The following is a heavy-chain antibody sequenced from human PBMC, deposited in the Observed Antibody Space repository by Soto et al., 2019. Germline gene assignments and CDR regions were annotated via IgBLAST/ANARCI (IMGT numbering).Heavy chain of an antibody. CDR2: IYYSGST. CDR1: GGPISSSSYY. J-gene: IGHJ6*02. V-gene: IGHV4-39*01. Sequence: SETLSLTCTVSGGPISSSSYYWGWIRQPPGKGLEWIGSIYYSGSTYYNPSLKSRVTISVDTSKNQFSLKLSSVTAADTAVYYCARQPLELLDGVHYYYGMDFWGQGTTVTVSS. CDR3: ARQPLELLDGVHYYYGMDF. D-gene: IGHD1-26*01.